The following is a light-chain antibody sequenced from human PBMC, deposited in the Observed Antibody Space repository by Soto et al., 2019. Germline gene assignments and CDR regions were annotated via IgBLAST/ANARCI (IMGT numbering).Light chain of an antibody. CDR3: CSYAGSSTFV. Sequence: QSALTQPASVSGSPGQSITISCTGTSSDVGSYNLVSWYQQHPGKAPKLMIYEVSKRPSGVSNRFSGSKSGNTASLTISCLQAEDEADYYCCSYAGSSTFVFGGGTKLTVL. J-gene: IGLJ2*01. CDR2: EVS. V-gene: IGLV2-23*02. CDR1: SSDVGSYNL.